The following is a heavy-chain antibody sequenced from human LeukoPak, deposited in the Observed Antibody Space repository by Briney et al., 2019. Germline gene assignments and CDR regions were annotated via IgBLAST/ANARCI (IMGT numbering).Heavy chain of an antibody. V-gene: IGHV1-18*01. J-gene: IGHJ6*02. CDR2: ISAYNGNT. D-gene: IGHD1-14*01. CDR1: GYTFTSYG. Sequence: ASVKVSCKASGYTFTSYGISWVRQAPGQGLEWMGWISAYNGNTNYAQKLQGRVTMTTDTSTSTAYMELRSLRSDDTAVYYRARDHGMSGLIYYYYGMDVWGQGTTVTVSS. CDR3: ARDHGMSGLIYYYYGMDV.